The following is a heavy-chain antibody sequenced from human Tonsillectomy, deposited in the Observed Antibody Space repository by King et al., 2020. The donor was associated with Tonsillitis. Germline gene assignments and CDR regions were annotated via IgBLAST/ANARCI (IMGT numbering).Heavy chain of an antibody. V-gene: IGHV4-4*07. J-gene: IGHJ6*02. CDR1: GGSISSYY. CDR2: ICTSGST. CDR3: ARDRIVGSTGGVGMDV. Sequence: QLQESGPGLVKPSETLSLTCTVSGGSISSYYWSWIRQPAGKGLEWIGRICTSGSTNYNPSLKSRVTMSVDTSKNQFSLKLSSVTAADTAVYYCARDRIVGSTGGVGMDVWGQGTTVTVSS. D-gene: IGHD1-26*01.